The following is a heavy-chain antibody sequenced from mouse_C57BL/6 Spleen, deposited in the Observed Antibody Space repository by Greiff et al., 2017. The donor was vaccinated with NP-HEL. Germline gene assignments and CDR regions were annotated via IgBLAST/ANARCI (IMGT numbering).Heavy chain of an antibody. D-gene: IGHD1-1*01. V-gene: IGHV1-80*01. CDR1: GYAFSSYW. Sequence: QVQLQQSGAELVKPGASVKISCKASGYAFSSYWMNWVKQRPGKGLEWIGQIYPGDGDTNYNGKFKGKATLTADKSSSTAYMQLSSLTSEDSAVYFCARRYYPYAMDYWGQGTSVTVSS. J-gene: IGHJ4*01. CDR2: IYPGDGDT. CDR3: ARRYYPYAMDY.